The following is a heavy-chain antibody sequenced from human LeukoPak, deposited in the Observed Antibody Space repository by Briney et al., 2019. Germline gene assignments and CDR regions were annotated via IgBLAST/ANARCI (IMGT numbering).Heavy chain of an antibody. Sequence: SETLSLTCTVSGGSISSYYWSWIRQPTGKGLEWIGRIYTSGSTNYNPSLKSRVTMSVDTSKNQFSLKLSSVTAADTAVYYCASSPPPLYSSSWFRFDYWGQGTLVTVSS. CDR2: IYTSGST. CDR3: ASSPPPLYSSSWFRFDY. V-gene: IGHV4-4*07. J-gene: IGHJ4*02. CDR1: GGSISSYY. D-gene: IGHD6-13*01.